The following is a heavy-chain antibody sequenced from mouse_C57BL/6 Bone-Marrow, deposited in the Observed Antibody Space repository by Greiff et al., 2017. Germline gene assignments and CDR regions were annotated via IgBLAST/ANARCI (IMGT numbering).Heavy chain of an antibody. Sequence: EVQLVESGGGLVKPGGSLKLSCAASGFTFSDYGMHWVRQAPEKGLEWVAYISSGSSTIYYAATVKGRFTLSRDNAKNTLFLQMTSLRSEDTAMYYCARYDWYYAMDYWGQGTSVTVSS. CDR1: GFTFSDYG. J-gene: IGHJ4*01. D-gene: IGHD2-12*01. V-gene: IGHV5-17*01. CDR2: ISSGSSTI. CDR3: ARYDWYYAMDY.